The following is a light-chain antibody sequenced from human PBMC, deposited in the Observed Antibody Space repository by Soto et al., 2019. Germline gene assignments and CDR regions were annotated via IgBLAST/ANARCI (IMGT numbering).Light chain of an antibody. CDR2: AAS. J-gene: IGKJ4*01. CDR1: QRVYSN. CDR3: QQYSSWPLT. Sequence: EIVVTQSPAAMSVSPGERVALSCRASQRVYSNLAWYKQNPGQAPRLLMYAASTRATGIPARFSGSGSGTEFTLTISGLQSEDFAVYYCQQYSSWPLTFGGGTRVEIK. V-gene: IGKV3-15*01.